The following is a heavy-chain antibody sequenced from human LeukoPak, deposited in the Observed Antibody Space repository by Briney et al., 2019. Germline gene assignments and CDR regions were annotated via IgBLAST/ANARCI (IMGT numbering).Heavy chain of an antibody. Sequence: GASVKVSCKASGYTFTGYYMHWVRQAPGQGLEWMGWINPNSGGTNYAQKFQGRVTMTRDTSISTAYMELSRLRSDDTAVYYCARSMHYMGIAARVEPRLCAFDIWGQGTMVTVSS. CDR2: INPNSGGT. CDR1: GYTFTGYY. D-gene: IGHD6-13*01. J-gene: IGHJ3*02. V-gene: IGHV1-2*02. CDR3: ARSMHYMGIAARVEPRLCAFDI.